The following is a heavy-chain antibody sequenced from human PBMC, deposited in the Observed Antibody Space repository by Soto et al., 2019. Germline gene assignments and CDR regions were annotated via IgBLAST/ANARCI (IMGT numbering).Heavy chain of an antibody. CDR2: ISSTTNYI. Sequence: TGGSLRLSCAASGFTFTRYSMDWVRQAPGKGLEWVSSISSTTNYIYYGDSMKGRFTISRDNAKNSLYLEMNSLRAEDTAVYYCARESEDLTSNFDYWGQGTLVTVSS. CDR1: GFTFTRYS. CDR3: ARESEDLTSNFDY. V-gene: IGHV3-21*06. J-gene: IGHJ4*02.